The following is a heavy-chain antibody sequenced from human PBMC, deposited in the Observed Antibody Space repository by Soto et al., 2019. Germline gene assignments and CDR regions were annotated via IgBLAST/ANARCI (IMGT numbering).Heavy chain of an antibody. CDR3: ARWGPKTGTILSHYYYYYGMDD. CDR1: DQYIGGEY. J-gene: IGHJ6*02. Sequence: LSCPVDDQYIGGEYCSGIRQPPVEGLEWIGEINHSGSTNYNPSLKSRVTISVDTSKNQFSLKLSSVTAADTAVYYCARWGPKTGTILSHYYYYYGMDDWGQGTTVAVSS. D-gene: IGHD1-7*01. CDR2: INHSGST. V-gene: IGHV4-34*01.